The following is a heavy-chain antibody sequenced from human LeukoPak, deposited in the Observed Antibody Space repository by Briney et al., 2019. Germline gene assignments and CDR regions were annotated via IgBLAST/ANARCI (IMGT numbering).Heavy chain of an antibody. D-gene: IGHD6-13*01. V-gene: IGHV1-2*02. J-gene: IGHJ3*02. CDR3: ARERSSSSNDAFDI. CDR1: GYTFTGYY. CDR2: INPNSGGT. Sequence: ASVKVSCKASGYTFTGYYMHWVRQAPGQGLEWMGWINPNSGGTNYAQKFQGRVTMTRDTSISTAYMELSRLRSDDTAVYYCARERSSSSNDAFDIWGQGTMVTVSS.